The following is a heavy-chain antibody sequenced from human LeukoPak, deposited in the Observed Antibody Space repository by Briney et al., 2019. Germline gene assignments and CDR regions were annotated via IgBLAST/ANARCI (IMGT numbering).Heavy chain of an antibody. CDR2: MNPSGGST. D-gene: IGHD6-19*01. Sequence: ASVKVSCKASGNTFTNYYMHWVRQAPGQGLEWMGIMNPSGGSTSYAQKFQGRVTMTRDTSTSTVYMELGSLRSEDTAVYYCARDLEAVASIDYWGQGTLVTVSS. J-gene: IGHJ4*02. V-gene: IGHV1-46*01. CDR3: ARDLEAVASIDY. CDR1: GNTFTNYY.